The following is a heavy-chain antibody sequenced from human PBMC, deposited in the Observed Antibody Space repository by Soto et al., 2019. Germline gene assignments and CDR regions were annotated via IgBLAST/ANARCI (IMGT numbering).Heavy chain of an antibody. D-gene: IGHD6-13*01. CDR1: GGSISSGGYY. CDR2: IYYSGST. J-gene: IGHJ4*02. Sequence: QVQLQESGPGLVKPSQTLSLTCTVSGGSISSGGYYWSWIRQHPGKGLEWIGYIYYSGSTYYNPSLKSRITISVDTSKNQFSLKLTSVTAADTAVYYCSRGVAAAHFDYWGQGTLVTVSS. CDR3: SRGVAAAHFDY. V-gene: IGHV4-31*03.